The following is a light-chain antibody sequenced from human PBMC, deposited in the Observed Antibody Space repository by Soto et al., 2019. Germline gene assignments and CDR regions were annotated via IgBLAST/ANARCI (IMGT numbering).Light chain of an antibody. CDR2: GIS. Sequence: EIVLTQSPGTLSLSPGERATLSCRASQSFSSSYLAWYQQKPGQPPRLLIYGISSRATGIPDRFSGSGSGTDFPLTISSLEPEDFAVYYCQHYGSSLFSFGPGTKVDV. J-gene: IGKJ3*01. CDR1: QSFSSSY. CDR3: QHYGSSLFS. V-gene: IGKV3-20*01.